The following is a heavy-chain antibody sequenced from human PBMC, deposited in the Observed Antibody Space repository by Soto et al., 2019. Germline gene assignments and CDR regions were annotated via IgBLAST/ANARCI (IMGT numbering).Heavy chain of an antibody. CDR2: INPGSGVT. CDR1: GYSFTKYH. CDR3: ARVAGHKNARFDT. D-gene: IGHD1-1*01. J-gene: IGHJ4*02. Sequence: ASVTVSCKASGYSFTKYHMHWVRQAPGQGLEWMGWINPGSGVTNQAQKFQGRVTMTRDTSITTTYMELNSLTSDDTAVYYCARVAGHKNARFDTWGQGALVTVSS. V-gene: IGHV1-2*02.